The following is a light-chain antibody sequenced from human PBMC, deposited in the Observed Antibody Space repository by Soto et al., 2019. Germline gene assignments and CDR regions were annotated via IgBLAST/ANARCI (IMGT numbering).Light chain of an antibody. V-gene: IGKV3-20*01. CDR1: QSFSNTY. CDR2: AAS. Sequence: EIVLTQSPGTLSLSPGERATLSCRASQSFSNTYLGGYQQKPGQAPRLLIYAASSRATGIPDRFSGSGSGTDFTLTISRLEPEDFAVYYCQHYGSSPYTFGQGTKLEIK. CDR3: QHYGSSPYT. J-gene: IGKJ2*01.